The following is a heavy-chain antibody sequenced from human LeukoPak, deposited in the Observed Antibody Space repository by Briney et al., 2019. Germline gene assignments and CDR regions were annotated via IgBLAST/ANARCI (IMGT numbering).Heavy chain of an antibody. Sequence: GGSLRLSCAASGFTFSSYSMNWVRQAPGKGLEWVSSISSSSSYIYCADSVKGRFTISRDNAKNSLYLQMNSLRAEDTAVYYCARGADDYGDAFDIWGQGTMVTVSS. CDR2: ISSSSSYI. CDR3: ARGADDYGDAFDI. V-gene: IGHV3-21*01. J-gene: IGHJ3*02. CDR1: GFTFSSYS. D-gene: IGHD4-17*01.